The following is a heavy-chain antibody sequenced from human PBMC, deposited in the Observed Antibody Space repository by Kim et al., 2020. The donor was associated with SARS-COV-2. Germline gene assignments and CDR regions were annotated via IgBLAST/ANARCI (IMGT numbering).Heavy chain of an antibody. V-gene: IGHV3-11*05. D-gene: IGHD1-26*01. CDR3: AIGGSYPYYFDS. Sequence: GGSLRLSCAASGFSFSDYYMSWIRQAPGKGLEWVSYIGSSSSYTNYADSVKGRFTISRDNAKNSLYLQINSLRAEDTAFYYCAIGGSYPYYFDSWGQGTL. CDR1: GFSFSDYY. CDR2: IGSSSSYT. J-gene: IGHJ4*02.